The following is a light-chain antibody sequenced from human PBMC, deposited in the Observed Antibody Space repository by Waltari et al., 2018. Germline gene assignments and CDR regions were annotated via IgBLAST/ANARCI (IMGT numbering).Light chain of an antibody. CDR1: QSITSY. J-gene: IGKJ1*01. Sequence: DIQMTQSPSSLSASVGDRATITCRAIQSITSYLNWYQQKPGKAPKLLIYAASSLQSGVPSRFSGSGSGTDFTLTISSLQPEDFATYYCQQSYSTPRTFGQGTKVEIK. CDR3: QQSYSTPRT. CDR2: AAS. V-gene: IGKV1-39*01.